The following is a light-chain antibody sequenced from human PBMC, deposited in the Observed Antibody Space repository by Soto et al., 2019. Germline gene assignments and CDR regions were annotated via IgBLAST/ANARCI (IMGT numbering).Light chain of an antibody. V-gene: IGKV3-15*01. J-gene: IGKJ1*01. CDR3: QHYNNWPPWT. CDR2: GAS. CDR1: QSVSSN. Sequence: EIVMTQSPATLSVSPGERATLSCRASQSVSSNLAWYQQKPGQAPRLLMYGASTRATGIPARFSGSGSGTEFTLTISSLQYEDFAVYYCQHYNNWPPWTFGQGTKVDIK.